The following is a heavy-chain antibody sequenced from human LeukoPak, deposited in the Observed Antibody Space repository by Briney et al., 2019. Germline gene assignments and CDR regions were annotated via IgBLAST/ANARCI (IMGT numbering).Heavy chain of an antibody. D-gene: IGHD1-26*01. CDR3: ARESIDSGSYYSQDY. Sequence: ASVKVSCKASGYTFTGHYMHLVRQAPGQGLEWMGRINPNSGGTNYAQKFQGRVTMTRDTSISTAYMELSRLRSDDTAVYYCARESIDSGSYYSQDYWGQGTLVTVSS. CDR2: INPNSGGT. V-gene: IGHV1-2*06. J-gene: IGHJ4*02. CDR1: GYTFTGHY.